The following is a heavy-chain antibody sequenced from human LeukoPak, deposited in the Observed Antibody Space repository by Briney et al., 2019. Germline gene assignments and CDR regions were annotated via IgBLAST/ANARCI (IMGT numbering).Heavy chain of an antibody. Sequence: TSQTLSLTCTVSGGSISSGSYYWSWIRQPAGKGLEWIGRIYTSGSTNYNPSLKSRVTISVDTSKNQFSLKLSSVTAADTAVYYCARDRLVSSRVYFDYWGQGTLVTVSS. V-gene: IGHV4-61*02. J-gene: IGHJ4*02. CDR3: ARDRLVSSRVYFDY. CDR2: IYTSGST. CDR1: GGSISSGSYY. D-gene: IGHD6-13*01.